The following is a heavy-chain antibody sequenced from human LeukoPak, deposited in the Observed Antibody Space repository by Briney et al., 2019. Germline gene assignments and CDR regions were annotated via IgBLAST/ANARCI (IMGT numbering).Heavy chain of an antibody. D-gene: IGHD5-24*01. Sequence: GGSLRLSCAASGFTFSNYAMSWVRQAPGKGLDWVSAITGSGGSTYYADSVKGRFTISRDNTKNSLYLQMNSLRAEDTAVYYCAREGGGYNNRGFDYWGQGTLVTVSS. CDR2: ITGSGGST. J-gene: IGHJ4*02. CDR3: AREGGGYNNRGFDY. CDR1: GFTFSNYA. V-gene: IGHV3-23*01.